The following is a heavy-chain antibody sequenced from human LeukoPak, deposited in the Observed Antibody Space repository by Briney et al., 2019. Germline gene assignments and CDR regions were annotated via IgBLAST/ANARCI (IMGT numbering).Heavy chain of an antibody. CDR1: GFTFSNYG. Sequence: GGSLRLSCAASGFTFSNYGMNWVRQAPGKGLEWISAISGSGGRTDYADSVKGRFTISRDNSKNTLYLETNYLRAEDTAVYYRAKDQEWEPPHYFDYWGQGTLVTVSS. V-gene: IGHV3-23*01. J-gene: IGHJ4*02. CDR3: AKDQEWEPPHYFDY. CDR2: ISGSGGRT. D-gene: IGHD1-26*01.